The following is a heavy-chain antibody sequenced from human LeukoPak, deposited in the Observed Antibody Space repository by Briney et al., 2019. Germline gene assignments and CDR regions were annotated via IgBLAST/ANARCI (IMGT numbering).Heavy chain of an antibody. CDR1: GYTFTSYD. J-gene: IGHJ6*03. CDR2: MNPNSGNT. CDR3: ARGRIGNYDFWSGYYKNYYYMDV. Sequence: ASVKVSCKASGYTFTSYDINWVRQATGQGLEWMGWMNPNSGNTGYAQKFQGRVTITRNTSISTAYMELSSLRSEDTAVYYCARGRIGNYDFWSGYYKNYYYMDVWGKGTTVTVSS. D-gene: IGHD3-3*01. V-gene: IGHV1-8*03.